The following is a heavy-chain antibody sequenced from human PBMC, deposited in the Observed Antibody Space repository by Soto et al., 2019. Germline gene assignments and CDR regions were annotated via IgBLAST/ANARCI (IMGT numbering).Heavy chain of an antibody. J-gene: IGHJ5*02. CDR2: ISPKSGGT. V-gene: IGHV1-2*02. Sequence: ASVKVSCKSSGYTFTDYYMDWVRQAPGQGLEWMGWISPKSGGTSYAPKFQDRVTMTRDTSINTVYLDLSSLTSDDTAVYSWARDSIYRATRLDPWGQGTLVTV. CDR3: ARDSIYRATRLDP. D-gene: IGHD6-25*01. CDR1: GYTFTDYY.